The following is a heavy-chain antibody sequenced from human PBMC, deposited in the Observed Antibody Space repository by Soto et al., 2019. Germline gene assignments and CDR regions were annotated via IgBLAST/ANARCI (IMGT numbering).Heavy chain of an antibody. J-gene: IGHJ3*02. D-gene: IGHD3-22*01. CDR2: IKSKTDGGTA. CDR1: GLTFSNYAM. CDR3: TTKPSSGYYPHDAFDI. V-gene: IGHV3-15*01. Sequence: PGGSLRLSCAASGLTFSNYAMYAMSWVRQAPGKGLEWVGRIKSKTDGGTADYAAPVKGRFTISRDDSKNTLYLQMNSLKTEDTAVYYCTTKPSSGYYPHDAFDIWGQGTMVTVSS.